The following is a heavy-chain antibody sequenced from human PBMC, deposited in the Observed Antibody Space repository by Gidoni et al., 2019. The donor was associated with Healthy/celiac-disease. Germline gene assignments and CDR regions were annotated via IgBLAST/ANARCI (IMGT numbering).Heavy chain of an antibody. V-gene: IGHV3-30*18. D-gene: IGHD5-12*01. CDR2: ISYDGSNK. CDR1: GFTFSTYG. Sequence: QVQLLGSGGGVVQPGRPLRLSCAASGFTFSTYGLHSVRQVPVKGLGWVAVISYDGSNKYYADSVKGRFTISRENSKNTLYLQMNSLRAEETAVYYCAKEYSGYDFALGYYYYYGMNVWGQETTVTVSS. CDR3: AKEYSGYDFALGYYYYYGMNV. J-gene: IGHJ6*02.